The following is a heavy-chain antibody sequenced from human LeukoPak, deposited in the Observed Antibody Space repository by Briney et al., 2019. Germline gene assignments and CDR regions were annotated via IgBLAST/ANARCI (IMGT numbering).Heavy chain of an antibody. V-gene: IGHV4-59*12. J-gene: IGHJ5*02. Sequence: SETLSLTCTVSGGSISSYYWSWIRQPPGKGLEWIGCIYYSGSTNYNPSLKSRVTISVDTSKNQFSLKLSSVTAADTAVYYCARTRSSNPKAWFDPWGQGTLVTVSS. CDR3: ARTRSSNPKAWFDP. CDR1: GGSISSYY. CDR2: IYYSGST. D-gene: IGHD6-13*01.